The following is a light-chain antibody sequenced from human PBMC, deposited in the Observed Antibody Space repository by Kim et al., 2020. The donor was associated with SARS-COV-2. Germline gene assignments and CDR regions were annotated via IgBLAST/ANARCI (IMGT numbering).Light chain of an antibody. CDR2: VEGSGSY. CDR3: ETWDSNIQV. CDR1: SGHSNYF. Sequence: SSVKLACTQDSGHSNYFIAWHQQQPGKAPRFLMKVEGSGSYNKGGGVPDRFSGSRSGADRYLIISNLHSEDEADYYCETWDSNIQVFGGGTQLTVL. V-gene: IGLV4-60*03. J-gene: IGLJ3*02.